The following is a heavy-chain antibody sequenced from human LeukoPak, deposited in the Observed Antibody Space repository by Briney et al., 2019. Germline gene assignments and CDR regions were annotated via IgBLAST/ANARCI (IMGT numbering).Heavy chain of an antibody. CDR3: AKDRVPDSGYDIDY. CDR2: IYGGGGVI. J-gene: IGHJ4*02. D-gene: IGHD5-12*01. CDR1: GFTFSGYG. Sequence: PGGSLRLSCAASGFTFSGYGMYWVRQAPRKGLECVAGIYGGGGVIKYADSVKGRFTISRDNSENILYLQMDSLRVEDTAMYYCAKDRVPDSGYDIDYWGQGTLVTVSS. V-gene: IGHV3-23*03.